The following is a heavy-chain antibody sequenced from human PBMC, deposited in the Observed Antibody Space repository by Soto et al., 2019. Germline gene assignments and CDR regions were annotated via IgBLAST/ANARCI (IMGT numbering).Heavy chain of an antibody. J-gene: IGHJ4*02. D-gene: IGHD6-13*01. CDR1: GFTFDDYA. CDR3: AKAATPGIAAAADY. V-gene: IGHV3-9*01. Sequence: DVQLVESGGGLVQPGRSLRLSCAASGFTFDDYAMHWVRQAPGKGLEWVSGISWNSGSIGYADSVKGRFTISRDNAKNSLYLQMNSLRAEDTALYYCAKAATPGIAAAADYWGQGTLVTVSS. CDR2: ISWNSGSI.